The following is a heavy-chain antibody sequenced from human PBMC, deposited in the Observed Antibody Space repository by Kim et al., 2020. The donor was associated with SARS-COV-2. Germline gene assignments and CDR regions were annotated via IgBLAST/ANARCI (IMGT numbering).Heavy chain of an antibody. CDR3: ARSRSYYDFWSVKGVWFDP. D-gene: IGHD3-3*01. CDR1: GGSISSGGYY. V-gene: IGHV4-31*03. Sequence: SETLSLTCTVSGGSISSGGYYWSWIRQHPGKGLEWIGYIYYSGSTYYNPSLKSRVTISVDTSKNQFSLKLSSVTAADTAVYYCARSRSYYDFWSVKGVWFDPWGQGTLVTVSS. CDR2: IYYSGST. J-gene: IGHJ5*02.